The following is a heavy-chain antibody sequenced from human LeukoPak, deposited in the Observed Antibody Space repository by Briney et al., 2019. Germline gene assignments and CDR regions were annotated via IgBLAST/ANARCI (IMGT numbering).Heavy chain of an antibody. J-gene: IGHJ4*02. CDR2: ISGSGGST. V-gene: IGHV3-23*01. Sequence: GGSLRLSCAASGFTFSSYAMSWVRQAPGKGLEWVSGISGSGGSTYYADSVKGRFIISRDNAKNSLYLQMNSLRAEDTAVYYCARALLWFGELLPLDYWGQGTLVTVSS. D-gene: IGHD3-10*01. CDR3: ARALLWFGELLPLDY. CDR1: GFTFSSYA.